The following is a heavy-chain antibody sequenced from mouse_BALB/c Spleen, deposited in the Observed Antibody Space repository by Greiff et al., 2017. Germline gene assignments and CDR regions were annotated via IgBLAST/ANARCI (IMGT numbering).Heavy chain of an antibody. J-gene: IGHJ4*01. CDR2: ISSGSSTI. CDR1: GFTFSSFG. CDR3: ALYEYAMDY. Sequence: EVQVLESGGGLVQPGGSRKLSCAASGFTFSSFGMHWVRQAPEKGLEWVAYISSGSSTIYYADTVKGRFTISRDNPKNTLFLQMTSLRSEDTAMYYCALYEYAMDYWGQGTSVTVSS. D-gene: IGHD1-1*01. V-gene: IGHV5-17*02.